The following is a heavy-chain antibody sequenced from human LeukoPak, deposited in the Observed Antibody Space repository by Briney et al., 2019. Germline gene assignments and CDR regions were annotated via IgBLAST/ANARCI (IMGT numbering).Heavy chain of an antibody. D-gene: IGHD6-13*01. CDR1: GYTFTSYY. Sequence: GASXXVSCKASGYTFTSYYMHWVRQAPGQGLEWMGIINPSGGSTSYAQKFQGRVTMTRDTSTSTVYMELSSLRSEDTAVYYCATSSSWSPYYYYYMDVWGKGTTVTVSS. V-gene: IGHV1-46*01. CDR2: INPSGGST. CDR3: ATSSSWSPYYYYYMDV. J-gene: IGHJ6*03.